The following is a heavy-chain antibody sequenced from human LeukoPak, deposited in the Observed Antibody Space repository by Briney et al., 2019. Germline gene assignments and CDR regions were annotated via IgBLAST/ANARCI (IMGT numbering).Heavy chain of an antibody. Sequence: HPGGSLRLCCAVSGFTFSGFWMSWSRQAPGKGLEWVASINSDGSEGYYADVVKGRFTISRDNAKNSLYLQINSLRAEDTAVYYCARSSYSSSSSVWGQGTMVTVSS. CDR3: ARSSYSSSSSV. J-gene: IGHJ3*01. D-gene: IGHD6-6*01. V-gene: IGHV3-7*03. CDR2: INSDGSEG. CDR1: GFTFSGFW.